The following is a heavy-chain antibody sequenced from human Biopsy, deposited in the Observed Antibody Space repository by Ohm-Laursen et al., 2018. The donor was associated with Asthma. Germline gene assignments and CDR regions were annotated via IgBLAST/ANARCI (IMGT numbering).Heavy chain of an antibody. Sequence: GTLSLTCVVYGGSFSSNYWSWIRQTPGKGLEWLGDTHRSGYTNYNPSLSSRLHLSVDTSKNQFSLRLTSVTAADTAVYYCARHDHRWDTYADFWGQGTLVTVSS. V-gene: IGHV4-34*01. CDR1: GGSFSSNY. CDR2: THRSGYT. CDR3: ARHDHRWDTYADF. D-gene: IGHD2-2*01. J-gene: IGHJ4*02.